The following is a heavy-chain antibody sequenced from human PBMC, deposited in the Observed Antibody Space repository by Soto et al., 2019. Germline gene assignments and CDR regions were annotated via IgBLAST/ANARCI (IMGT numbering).Heavy chain of an antibody. CDR2: IYYSGST. V-gene: IGHV4-31*03. Sequence: SETLSLSCTVSGGSISSGGYYWSWIRQHPGKGLEWIGYIYYSGSTYYNPSLKSRVTISVDTSNNQFSLKLSSVTAADTAVYYGAGSIVVGVAATNWFDPWGQGPRVTVSS. CDR3: AGSIVVGVAATNWFDP. J-gene: IGHJ5*02. D-gene: IGHD2-15*01. CDR1: GGSISSGGYY.